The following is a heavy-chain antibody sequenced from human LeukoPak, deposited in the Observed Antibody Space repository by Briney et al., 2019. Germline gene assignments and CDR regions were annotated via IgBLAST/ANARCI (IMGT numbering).Heavy chain of an antibody. CDR3: VRSYYYDSSGHGFDY. CDR2: ISSNGGST. CDR1: GFTFSAYA. V-gene: IGHV3-64D*06. J-gene: IGHJ4*02. D-gene: IGHD3-22*01. Sequence: GGSLRLSCSASGFTFSAYAMHWVRQAPGKGLEYVSGISSNGGSTYYADSVKGRFIISRDNSKNTQYLQMSSLRAEDTAVCYCVRSYYYDSSGHGFDYWGQGTLVTVSS.